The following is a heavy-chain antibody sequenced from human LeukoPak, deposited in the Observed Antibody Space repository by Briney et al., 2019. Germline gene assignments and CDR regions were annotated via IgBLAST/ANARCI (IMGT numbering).Heavy chain of an antibody. CDR1: GGSFSGYY. CDR2: INHSGST. Sequence: PSETLSLTCAVYGGSFSGYYWSWIRQPPGKGLEWIGEINHSGSTNYNPSLKSRVTISVDTSKNQFSLKLSSVSAADTAVYYCASRQGYSYGPRDYWGQGTLVTVSS. J-gene: IGHJ4*02. V-gene: IGHV4-34*01. D-gene: IGHD5-18*01. CDR3: ASRQGYSYGPRDY.